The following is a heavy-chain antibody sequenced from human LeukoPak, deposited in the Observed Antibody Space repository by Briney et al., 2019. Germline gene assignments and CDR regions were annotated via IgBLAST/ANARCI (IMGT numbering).Heavy chain of an antibody. Sequence: GGSLRLSCAASGFTFITYGMSWVRQAPGKGLEWVANIKQDGSERNSVDSVKGRFTIARDNAKNSMYLQMNSLRADDTAVYYCARDERVTVSTWTYYYMDVWGKGTTVTVSS. V-gene: IGHV3-7*01. J-gene: IGHJ6*03. CDR1: GFTFITYG. D-gene: IGHD1-7*01. CDR3: ARDERVTVSTWTYYYMDV. CDR2: IKQDGSER.